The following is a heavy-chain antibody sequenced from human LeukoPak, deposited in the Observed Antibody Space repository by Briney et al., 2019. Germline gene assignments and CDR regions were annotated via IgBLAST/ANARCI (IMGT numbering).Heavy chain of an antibody. CDR3: ATGRITIFEVVIGRYDALDI. Sequence: SETLSLTCTVSGGSVSSGSYYWSWIRQPPGKGLEWIGYIYYSGSTNYNPSLKSRVTISVDTSKNQFSLKLSSVTAADTAVYYCATGRITIFEVVIGRYDALDIWGQGTMVTVSS. J-gene: IGHJ3*02. CDR2: IYYSGST. D-gene: IGHD3-3*01. CDR1: GGSVSSGSYY. V-gene: IGHV4-61*01.